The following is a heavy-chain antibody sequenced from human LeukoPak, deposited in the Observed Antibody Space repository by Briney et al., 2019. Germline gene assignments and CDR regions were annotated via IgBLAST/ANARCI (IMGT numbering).Heavy chain of an antibody. J-gene: IGHJ3*02. Sequence: GGSLSLSCETSGFTFSSYAMSWVRQAPGKGLEWVSAISGSGGSTYYADSVKGRFTISRDNSKNTLSLQMSSLRADEAAIYYCAKVDSSGWYGGVAFDIWGQGTMVTVSS. CDR3: AKVDSSGWYGGVAFDI. CDR1: GFTFSSYA. V-gene: IGHV3-23*01. CDR2: ISGSGGST. D-gene: IGHD6-19*01.